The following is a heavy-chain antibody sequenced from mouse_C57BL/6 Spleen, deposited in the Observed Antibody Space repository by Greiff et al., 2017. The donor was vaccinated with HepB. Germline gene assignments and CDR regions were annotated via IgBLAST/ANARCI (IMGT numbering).Heavy chain of an antibody. Sequence: EVKLVESGGGLVQPGGSLSLSCAASGFTFTDYYMSWVRQPPGKALEWLGFIRNKANGYTTEYSASVKGRFTISRDNSQSILYLQMNALRAEDSATYYCARYIQGYFDYWGQGTTLTVSS. CDR3: ARYIQGYFDY. J-gene: IGHJ2*01. CDR1: GFTFTDYY. V-gene: IGHV7-3*01. CDR2: IRNKANGYTT.